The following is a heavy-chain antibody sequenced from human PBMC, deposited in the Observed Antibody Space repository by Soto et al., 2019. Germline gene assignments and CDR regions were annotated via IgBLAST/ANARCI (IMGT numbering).Heavy chain of an antibody. D-gene: IGHD5-18*01. V-gene: IGHV3-66*01. CDR3: ARSEYSYCHFDY. CDR1: GLSVSNNY. CDR2: LYSGGGT. J-gene: IGHJ4*02. Sequence: EVQLVESGGGLVQPGGSLRLACAASGLSVSNNYIAWVRQAPGEGLEWGSVLYSGGGTHFADSVKGRFTISRDNSKNTVYLQMNSVRAGDTAVYYCARSEYSYCHFDYLGQGTLVTVSS.